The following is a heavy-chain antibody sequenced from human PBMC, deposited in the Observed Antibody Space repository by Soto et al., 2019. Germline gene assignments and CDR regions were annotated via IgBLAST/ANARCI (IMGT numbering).Heavy chain of an antibody. V-gene: IGHV4-34*01. CDR2: INHSGST. D-gene: IGHD3-22*01. CDR3: ERSVYYDSSGYFDY. CDR1: GGSFSCYY. Sequence: SETLSLTFAVYGGSFSCYYWSWIRQPPGKGLEWIGEINHSGSTNYNPSLKSRVTISVDTSKNQLSLKLSSVTAADTAVYYCERSVYYDSSGYFDYWGQGTLVTVS. J-gene: IGHJ4*02.